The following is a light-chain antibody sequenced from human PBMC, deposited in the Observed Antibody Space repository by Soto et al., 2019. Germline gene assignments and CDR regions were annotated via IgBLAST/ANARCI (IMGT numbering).Light chain of an antibody. CDR2: AAS. CDR3: QKYNSAPWT. CDR1: GGISNY. J-gene: IGKJ1*01. Sequence: DIQMTQSPSSLSASVGEGVTITCRARGGISNYLAWYQQKPGKVPKLLIYAASTLQSGVPSRFSGSGSGTDFTLTISILQPEDVATYYCQKYNSAPWTFGQGTKVEIK. V-gene: IGKV1-27*01.